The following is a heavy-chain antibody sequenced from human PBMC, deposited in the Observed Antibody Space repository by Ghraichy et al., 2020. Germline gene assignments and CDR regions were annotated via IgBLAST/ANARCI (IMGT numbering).Heavy chain of an antibody. V-gene: IGHV3-23*01. CDR2: ISGSGGST. Sequence: LSLTCAASGFTFSSYAMSWVRQAPGKGLEWVSAISGSGGSTYYADSVKGRFTISRDNSKNTLYLQMNSLRAEDTAVYYCAKDPEGPPLEYCSSTSCHDYWGQGTLVTVSS. CDR3: AKDPEGPPLEYCSSTSCHDY. J-gene: IGHJ4*02. CDR1: GFTFSSYA. D-gene: IGHD2-2*01.